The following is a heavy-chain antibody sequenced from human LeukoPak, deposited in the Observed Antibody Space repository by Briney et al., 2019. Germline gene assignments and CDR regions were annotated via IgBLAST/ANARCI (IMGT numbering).Heavy chain of an antibody. CDR2: IYYSGST. V-gene: IGHV4-59*01. D-gene: IGHD3-10*01. J-gene: IGHJ4*02. CDR3: ARADGGSGSPIALLDY. CDR1: GGSISSYY. Sequence: SETLSLTCTVSGGSISSYYWSWIRQPPGKGLEWIGYIYYSGSTNYNPSLKSRVTISVDTSKNQFSLKLSSVTAADTAVYYSARADGGSGSPIALLDYWGQGTLVTVSS.